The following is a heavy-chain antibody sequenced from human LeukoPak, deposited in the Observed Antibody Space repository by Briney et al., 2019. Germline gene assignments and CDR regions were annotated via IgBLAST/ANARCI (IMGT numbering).Heavy chain of an antibody. CDR1: GFTFSSYA. D-gene: IGHD3-22*01. J-gene: IGHJ4*02. CDR3: ARDRDYYDSSGYYYAYFDY. V-gene: IGHV3-30*04. CDR2: ISYDGSNK. Sequence: GGSLRLSCAASGFTFSSYAMHWVRQAPGKGLEWVAVISYDGSNKYYADSMKGRFTISRDNSKNTLYLQMNSLRAEDTAVYYCARDRDYYDSSGYYYAYFDYRGQGTLVTVSS.